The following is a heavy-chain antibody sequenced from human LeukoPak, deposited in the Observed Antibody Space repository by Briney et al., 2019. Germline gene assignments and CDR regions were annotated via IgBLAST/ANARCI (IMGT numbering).Heavy chain of an antibody. CDR1: GGSTSSDY. D-gene: IGHD6-25*01. CDR3: ARLKLAAYFDL. CDR2: VYNSGDT. V-gene: IGHV4-59*08. J-gene: IGHJ2*01. Sequence: KSSETLSLTCTVSGGSTSSDYWSWIRQSPGKGLEWVGYVYNSGDTGKNPSLKSRATILLDTSKNQCSLKLTSVSAAATAVYYCARLKLAAYFDLWGRGTLVTVSS.